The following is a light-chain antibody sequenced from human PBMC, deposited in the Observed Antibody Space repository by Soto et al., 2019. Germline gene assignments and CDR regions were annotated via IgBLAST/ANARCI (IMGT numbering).Light chain of an antibody. Sequence: AIHMTQSPSSLSASVGDRVTITCRASQGIRTDLGWYQQKPGKAPELLISGASSLQSGVSPRFSGRGSGTEFTLTISSLQPDDFATYYCQQYNSYLFGQGTKVDIK. CDR3: QQYNSYL. CDR2: GAS. V-gene: IGKV1-6*01. J-gene: IGKJ1*01. CDR1: QGIRTD.